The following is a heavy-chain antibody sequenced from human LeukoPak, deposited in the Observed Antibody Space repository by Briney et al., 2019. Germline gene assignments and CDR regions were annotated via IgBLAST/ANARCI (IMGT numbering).Heavy chain of an antibody. J-gene: IGHJ5*01. CDR1: GFTFTRNC. Sequence: GGSLRLSCTASGFTFTRNCMHWVRQAPSHGLEWVAAIPHDGSSAVYADSVKGRFIISRDNSKNTQYLQMNSLRIEDSAVYYCATGSDFYYDSWGQGILVTVSS. CDR3: ATGSDFYYDS. D-gene: IGHD1-26*01. CDR2: IPHDGSSA. V-gene: IGHV3-30-3*01.